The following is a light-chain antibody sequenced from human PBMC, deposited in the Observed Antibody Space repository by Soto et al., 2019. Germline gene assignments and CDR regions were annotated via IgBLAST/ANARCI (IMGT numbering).Light chain of an antibody. V-gene: IGKV1-9*01. CDR3: QQLYRYPLT. CDR1: QGVGSY. J-gene: IGKJ4*01. CDR2: ATS. Sequence: DIQLTQSPSSLSAFVGDRVTLTCRASQGVGSYVAWYQQKSGRAPKLLIFATSSLQSGVPSRFSGSGSGTHYTLTISSLQPEDFATYYCQQLYRYPLTFGGGTKVEL.